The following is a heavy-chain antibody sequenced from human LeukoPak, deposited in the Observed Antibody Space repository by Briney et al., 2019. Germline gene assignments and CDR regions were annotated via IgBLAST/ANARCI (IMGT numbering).Heavy chain of an antibody. CDR3: ARQGIAADTCIDY. D-gene: IGHD6-13*01. V-gene: IGHV4-38-2*02. J-gene: IGHJ4*02. CDR1: GYSISSGYY. Sequence: PSETLSLTCTVSGYSISSGYYWGWIRQPPGKGLEWIGSIYHSGSTYYNPSLKSRVTISVDTSKNQFSLKLSSVTAADTAVYYCARQGIAADTCIDYWGQGTLVTVSS. CDR2: IYHSGST.